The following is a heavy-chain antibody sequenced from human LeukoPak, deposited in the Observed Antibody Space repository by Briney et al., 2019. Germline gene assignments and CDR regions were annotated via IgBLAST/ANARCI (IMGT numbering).Heavy chain of an antibody. CDR1: GGSFSGYY. D-gene: IGHD5-24*01. Sequence: KPSETLFLTCAVYGGSFSGYYWSWIRQPPGKGLEWIGEINHSGSTNYNPSLKSRVTISVDTSKNQFSLKLSSVTAADTAVYYCARLAISRGFGPWGQGTLVTVSS. V-gene: IGHV4-34*01. CDR3: ARLAISRGFGP. J-gene: IGHJ5*02. CDR2: INHSGST.